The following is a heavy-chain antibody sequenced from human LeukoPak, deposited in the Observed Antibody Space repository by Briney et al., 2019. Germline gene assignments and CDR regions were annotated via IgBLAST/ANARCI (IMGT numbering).Heavy chain of an antibody. D-gene: IGHD5-18*01. V-gene: IGHV1-18*01. Sequence: ASVKVSCKASGYTFTSYGISWVRQAPGQGLEWMGWISAYNGNTNYAQKFQDRVTMTTDTSTSTAYMELRTLRSDDTAVYYCAREQGGYSYGYYWGQGTLVTVSS. CDR2: ISAYNGNT. CDR3: AREQGGYSYGYY. J-gene: IGHJ4*02. CDR1: GYTFTSYG.